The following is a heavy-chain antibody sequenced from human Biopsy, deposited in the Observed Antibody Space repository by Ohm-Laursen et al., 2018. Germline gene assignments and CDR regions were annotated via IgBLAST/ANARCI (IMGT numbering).Heavy chain of an antibody. J-gene: IGHJ1*01. CDR3: ATKLTGYFHH. D-gene: IGHD3-9*01. CDR2: NIPILGTG. CDR1: GYTFGNYG. Sequence: GASVKVSCKASGYTFGNYGVTWVRQAPGQGLEWLGGNIPILGTGNYAQKFQGRVTVAADTSTSTATMELRSLRSDDTAVYYCATKLTGYFHHWGQGTLVIVSS. V-gene: IGHV1-69*06.